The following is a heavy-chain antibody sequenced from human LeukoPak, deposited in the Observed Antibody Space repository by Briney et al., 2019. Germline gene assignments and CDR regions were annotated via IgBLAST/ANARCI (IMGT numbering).Heavy chain of an antibody. Sequence: GASVKVSCKASGCTFTGYYMHWVRQAPGQGLEWMGRINPNSGGTNYAQKFQGRVTMTRDTSISTAYMELSRLRSDDTAVYYCARYCGGDCSDDAFDIWGQGTMVTVSS. J-gene: IGHJ3*02. CDR1: GCTFTGYY. V-gene: IGHV1-2*06. CDR2: INPNSGGT. D-gene: IGHD2-21*02. CDR3: ARYCGGDCSDDAFDI.